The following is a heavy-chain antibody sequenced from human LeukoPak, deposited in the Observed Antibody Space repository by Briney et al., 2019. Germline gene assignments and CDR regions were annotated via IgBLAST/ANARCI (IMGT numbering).Heavy chain of an antibody. CDR2: ISSTSTYI. J-gene: IGHJ4*02. Sequence: GGSLRLSCAASGFTFSSYEMNWVRQAPGKGLEWVSSISSTSTYINYADSVKGRFTISRDNAKKSLFLQMNSLRAEDTAFYYCARVGYSSVWRAPDFDYWGQGTLVTVSS. CDR3: ARVGYSSVWRAPDFDY. CDR1: GFTFSSYE. V-gene: IGHV3-21*01. D-gene: IGHD6-19*01.